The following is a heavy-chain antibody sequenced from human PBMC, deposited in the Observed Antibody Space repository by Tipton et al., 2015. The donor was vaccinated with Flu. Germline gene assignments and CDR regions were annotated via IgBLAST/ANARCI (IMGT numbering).Heavy chain of an antibody. V-gene: IGHV3-9*01. CDR3: TRDTYRDNNYYYGMDV. D-gene: IGHD4-11*01. CDR1: GFTFSKAW. Sequence: SLRLSCVASGFTFSKAWMSWVRQAPGKGLEWVSGISGDSGTIGYADSVQGRFTISRDNAKNSLFLQMNSLRVEDTALYYCTRDTYRDNNYYYGMDVWGQGTTVTVSS. J-gene: IGHJ6*02. CDR2: ISGDSGTI.